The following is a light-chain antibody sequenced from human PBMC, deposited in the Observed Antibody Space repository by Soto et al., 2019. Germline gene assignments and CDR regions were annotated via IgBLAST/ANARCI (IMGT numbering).Light chain of an antibody. J-gene: IGKJ3*01. CDR1: QGISNY. Sequence: DIQMTQSPSSLSASVGDRVTITCRASQGISNYLAWYQQKPGRVPKLLIYAVFTLQSGVPSRFSGSGSGTDFTLTISSLQPEDVATYYCQKYDSVPPAFGPGTKVEIK. CDR2: AVF. V-gene: IGKV1-27*01. CDR3: QKYDSVPPA.